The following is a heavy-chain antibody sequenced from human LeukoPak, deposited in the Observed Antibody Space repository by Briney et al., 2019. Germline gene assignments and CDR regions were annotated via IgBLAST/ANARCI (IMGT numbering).Heavy chain of an antibody. CDR3: ARVVVGATHYYYYYYMDV. CDR1: GGSISSGSYY. Sequence: PSQTLSLACTVSGGSISSGSYYWSWIRQPAGKGLEWIGRIYTSGSTNYNPSLKSRVTISVDTSKNQFSLKLSSVTAADTAVYYCARVVVGATHYYYYYYMDVWGKGTTVTVSS. J-gene: IGHJ6*03. D-gene: IGHD1-26*01. V-gene: IGHV4-61*02. CDR2: IYTSGST.